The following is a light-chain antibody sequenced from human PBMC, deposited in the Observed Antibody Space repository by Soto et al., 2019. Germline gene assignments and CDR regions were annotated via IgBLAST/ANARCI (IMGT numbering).Light chain of an antibody. V-gene: IGLV2-23*01. CDR3: SSYVGSGTYVV. J-gene: IGLJ2*01. Sequence: QSALTQPASVSGSPGGSITISYTGTSSDVGTYNLVSWYQQHPGNAPKLMIYEGNKRPSGVSNRFSGSKSGNTASLTISGLQAEDEGDYYCSSYVGSGTYVVFGGGTKLTVL. CDR1: SSDVGTYNL. CDR2: EGN.